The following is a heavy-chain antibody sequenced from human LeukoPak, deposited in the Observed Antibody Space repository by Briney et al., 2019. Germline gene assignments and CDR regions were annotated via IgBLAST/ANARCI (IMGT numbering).Heavy chain of an antibody. CDR1: GGSISSGDYY. Sequence: TSETLSLTCTVSGGSISSGDYYWSWIRQPPGKGLEWIGYIYYSGSTYYNPSLKSRVTISVDTSKNQFSLKLSSVTAADTAVYYCARGGDGSGETLGNWFDPWGQGTLVTVSS. D-gene: IGHD3-10*01. CDR2: IYYSGST. J-gene: IGHJ5*02. V-gene: IGHV4-30-4*01. CDR3: ARGGDGSGETLGNWFDP.